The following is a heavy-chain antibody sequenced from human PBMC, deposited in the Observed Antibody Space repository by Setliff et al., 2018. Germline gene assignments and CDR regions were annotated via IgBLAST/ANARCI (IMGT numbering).Heavy chain of an antibody. CDR3: ARRPPNGFGEFGNAFDI. CDR2: ISTSSTYI. Sequence: GGSLRLSCAASGFTFSSYSMNWVRQAPGKGLERVSSISTSSTYIYYADSVKGRFTISRDNAKNSLYLQMNSLRAEDTAVYYCARRPPNGFGEFGNAFDIWGQGTMVTVSS. CDR1: GFTFSSYS. D-gene: IGHD3-10*01. J-gene: IGHJ3*02. V-gene: IGHV3-21*01.